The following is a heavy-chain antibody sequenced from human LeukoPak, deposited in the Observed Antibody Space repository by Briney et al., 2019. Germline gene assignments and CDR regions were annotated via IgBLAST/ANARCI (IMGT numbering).Heavy chain of an antibody. V-gene: IGHV4-30-4*08. Sequence: SETLSLTCTVSGGPISSGDYYWSWVRQAPGKGLEWIMYIYYGGSTYYNPSLKSRVTISVDRSKNQFSLKLSSVTAADTAVYYCARVDGPWDAFDIWGQGTMVTVSS. D-gene: IGHD5-24*01. CDR2: IYYGGST. J-gene: IGHJ3*02. CDR1: GGPISSGDYY. CDR3: ARVDGPWDAFDI.